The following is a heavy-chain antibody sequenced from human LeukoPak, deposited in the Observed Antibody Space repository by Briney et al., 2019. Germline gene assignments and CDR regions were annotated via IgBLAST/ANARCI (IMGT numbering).Heavy chain of an antibody. CDR2: INPSGGST. CDR3: ARASRSIFGVGRGGYFDY. Sequence: ASVKVSCKASGYTFTSYYMHWVRQAPGQGLEWMGIINPSGGSTSYAQKFQGRVTMTRDTSTSTVYMELSSLRSEDTAVYYCARASRSIFGVGRGGYFDYWGQGTLVTVSS. J-gene: IGHJ4*02. CDR1: GYTFTSYY. D-gene: IGHD3-3*02. V-gene: IGHV1-46*01.